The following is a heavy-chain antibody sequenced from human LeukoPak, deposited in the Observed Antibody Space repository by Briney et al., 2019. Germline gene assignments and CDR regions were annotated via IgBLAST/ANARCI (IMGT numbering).Heavy chain of an antibody. CDR2: TSYDGSDE. V-gene: IGHV3-30*03. CDR3: ARTYTVFGAMDV. D-gene: IGHD3-16*01. J-gene: IGHJ6*04. CDR1: GFTFSDYG. Sequence: GGSLRLSCVASGFTFSDYGMHWVRQAPGKGLEGVAATSYDGSDEYYVDSVKGRFTISRDNSKNTLYLEMKSLSSEDTAIYYCARTYTVFGAMDVWGKGTTVTVSA.